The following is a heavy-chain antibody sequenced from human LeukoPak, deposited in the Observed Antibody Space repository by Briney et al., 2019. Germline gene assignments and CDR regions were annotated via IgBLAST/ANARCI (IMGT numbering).Heavy chain of an antibody. CDR2: ISTYNGNT. V-gene: IGHV1-18*01. CDR3: AREKTRLAAGDAFDI. CDR1: GYTFSTYG. J-gene: IGHJ3*02. D-gene: IGHD6-13*01. Sequence: ASVRVSCKPSGYTFSTYGISWVRQPPGQGLEWMGWISTYNGNTYYALKLQGRVTMTTDTSTSTAYMELRSLRSDDTAVYYCAREKTRLAAGDAFDIWGQGTMVTVSS.